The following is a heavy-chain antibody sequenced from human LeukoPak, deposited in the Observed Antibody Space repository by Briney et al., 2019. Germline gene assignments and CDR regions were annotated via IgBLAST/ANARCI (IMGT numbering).Heavy chain of an antibody. V-gene: IGHV1-2*02. J-gene: IGHJ3*02. CDR2: TNPNSGGT. Sequence: ASVKVSCKASGYTFTGYYMHWVRQAPGQGLEWMGWTNPNSGGTNYAQKFQGRVTMTRDTSISTAYMELSRLRSDDTASYYCARARYSGYDRGNAFDIWGQGTMVTVSS. CDR1: GYTFTGYY. CDR3: ARARYSGYDRGNAFDI. D-gene: IGHD5-12*01.